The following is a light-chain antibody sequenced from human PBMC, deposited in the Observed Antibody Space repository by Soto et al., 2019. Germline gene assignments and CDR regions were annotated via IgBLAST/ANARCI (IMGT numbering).Light chain of an antibody. J-gene: IGKJ1*01. CDR1: QSVSSN. CDR2: GAS. V-gene: IGKV3-15*01. CDR3: HQYNNWPPWT. Sequence: EIVLTQSPGTLSLSPWERATLSCRASQSVSSNLAWYQQKPGQAPRLLIYGASTRATGIPARFSGSGSGTEFTLTISSLQSEDYAVYYCHQYNNWPPWTFGQGTKVDIK.